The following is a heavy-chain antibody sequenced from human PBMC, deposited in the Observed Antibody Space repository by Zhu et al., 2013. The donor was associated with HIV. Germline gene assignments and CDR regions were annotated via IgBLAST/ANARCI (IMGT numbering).Heavy chain of an antibody. Sequence: QVQLVQSGAEVKKPGSSVKVSCKASGYTFTSYDINWVRQATGQGLEWMGWMNPNSGNTGYAQKFQGRVTMTRNTSISTAYMELSSLRSEDTAVYYCARSSRTERAFDTWGQGTRVTVSS. CDR2: MNPNSGNT. D-gene: IGHD2-2*01. CDR1: GYTFTSYD. V-gene: IGHV1-8*01. CDR3: ARSSRTERAFDT. J-gene: IGHJ3*02.